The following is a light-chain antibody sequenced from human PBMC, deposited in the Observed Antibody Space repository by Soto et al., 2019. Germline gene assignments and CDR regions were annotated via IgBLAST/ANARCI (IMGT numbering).Light chain of an antibody. CDR3: QQYDDWPLT. CDR2: DVS. CDR1: QSVTNN. V-gene: IGKV3D-15*01. J-gene: IGKJ4*01. Sequence: KVMTQSPATLSLSPGETATLSCRSSQSVTNNYLAWYQQKPGLAPRLXIHDVSTRATGIPARFSGSGSGTEFTLTISSLQSEDFAVYYCQQYDDWPLTFGGGTKVDIK.